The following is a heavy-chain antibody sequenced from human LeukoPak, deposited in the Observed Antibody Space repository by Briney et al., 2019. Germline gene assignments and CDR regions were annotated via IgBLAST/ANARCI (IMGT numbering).Heavy chain of an antibody. D-gene: IGHD3-16*02. Sequence: ASVKVSCKAYGYTFTGYYMHWVRQAPGQGLEWMGRINPNSGGTNYAQKFQGRVTMTRDTSISTAYMELSRLRSDDTAVYYCARDLGDYVWGSYRSYYFDYWGQGTLVTVSS. V-gene: IGHV1-2*06. CDR1: GYTFTGYY. J-gene: IGHJ4*02. CDR2: INPNSGGT. CDR3: ARDLGDYVWGSYRSYYFDY.